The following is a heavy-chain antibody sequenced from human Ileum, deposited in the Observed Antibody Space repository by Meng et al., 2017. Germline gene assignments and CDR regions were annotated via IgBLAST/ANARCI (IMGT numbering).Heavy chain of an antibody. CDR3: ASARYDN. Sequence: VQLQQWGAGLLKPSETLSLTCVVYGGSFSANYWTWVRQPPGKGLEWIGEINHNGNTNYKPSLKSRVTISVDTSKKQFSLRLTSVTAADTAVYYCASARYDNWGQGTLVTVSS. CDR2: INHNGNT. J-gene: IGHJ4*02. CDR1: GGSFSANY. V-gene: IGHV4-34*01.